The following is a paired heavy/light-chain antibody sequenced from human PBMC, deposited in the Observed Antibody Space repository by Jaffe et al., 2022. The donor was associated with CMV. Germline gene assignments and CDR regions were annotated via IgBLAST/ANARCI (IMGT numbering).Light chain of an antibody. CDR1: QSISNW. Sequence: DIQMTQSPSTLSASVGDRVTITCRASQSISNWLAWYQQKPGKAPKLLIYKASSLESGVPSRFSGSGSGTEFTLTISSLQPDDFATYYCQQYNSYSVTFGQGTKLEIK. CDR2: KAS. V-gene: IGKV1-5*03. J-gene: IGKJ2*01. CDR3: QQYNSYSVT.
Heavy chain of an antibody. J-gene: IGHJ5*02. D-gene: IGHD3-22*01. V-gene: IGHV3-21*01. CDR2: ISSSSSYI. CDR1: GFTFNRYG. CDR3: ARVGAYYYDGSGPGWFDP. Sequence: EVQLVESGGGLVKPGGSLRLSCAASGFTFNRYGMNWVRQAPGKGLEWVSSISSSSSYIYYADSVKGRFTISRDNAKNSLYLQVNSLRAEDTAVYYCARVGAYYYDGSGPGWFDPWGQGTLVTVSS.